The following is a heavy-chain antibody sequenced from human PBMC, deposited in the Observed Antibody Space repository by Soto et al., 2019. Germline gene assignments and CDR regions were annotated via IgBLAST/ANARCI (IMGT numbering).Heavy chain of an antibody. D-gene: IGHD2-15*01. J-gene: IGHJ5*02. Sequence: ASVKVSCKASGYTFTSYGISWVRQAPGQRFEWMGWISAYNGNTSYAQKLQGRVTMTTDTSTSTAYMELRSLRSDDTAVYYCARGYCSGGSCRWWFDPWGQGTLVTVSS. CDR3: ARGYCSGGSCRWWFDP. CDR1: GYTFTSYG. V-gene: IGHV1-18*01. CDR2: ISAYNGNT.